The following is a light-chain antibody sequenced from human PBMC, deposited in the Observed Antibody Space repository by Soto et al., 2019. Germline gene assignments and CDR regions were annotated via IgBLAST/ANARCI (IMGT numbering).Light chain of an antibody. V-gene: IGLV1-47*01. Sequence: QSVLTQPPSASGTPGQRVTISCSGSSSNSGSNYVYWYQQLPGTAPKLLIYRNNQRPSGVPDRFSGSKSGTSASLPISGLRSEDEADYYCAAWDDGLRVFYVFGTGIKVTVL. CDR2: RNN. J-gene: IGLJ1*01. CDR1: SSNSGSNY. CDR3: AAWDDGLRVFYV.